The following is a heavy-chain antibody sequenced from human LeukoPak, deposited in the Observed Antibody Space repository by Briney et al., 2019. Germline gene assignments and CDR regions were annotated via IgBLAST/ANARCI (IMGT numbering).Heavy chain of an antibody. CDR1: GGSISSYY. CDR3: ARGLGRGYKNDY. V-gene: IGHV4-59*05. CDR2: IYYSGST. D-gene: IGHD5-24*01. J-gene: IGHJ4*02. Sequence: SETLSLTCTVSGGSISSYYWSWIRQPPGKGLEWIGSIYYSGSTYYNPSLKSRVTISVDTSKNQFSLKLSSVTAADTAVYYCARGLGRGYKNDYWGQGTLVTVSS.